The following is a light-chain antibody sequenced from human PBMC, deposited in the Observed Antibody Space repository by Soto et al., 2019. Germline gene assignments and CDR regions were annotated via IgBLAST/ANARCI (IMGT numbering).Light chain of an antibody. Sequence: QSALTQPASVSESPGQSITISCTGTSSDVGIYSLVSRYQQHPGKVPKLMIFDVSKRPSGVSDRFSGSKSGTTASLTISGLRAEDEADYYCCSYPGSNTWVFGGGTKLTVL. CDR1: SSDVGIYSL. J-gene: IGLJ3*02. V-gene: IGLV2-23*02. CDR2: DVS. CDR3: CSYPGSNTWV.